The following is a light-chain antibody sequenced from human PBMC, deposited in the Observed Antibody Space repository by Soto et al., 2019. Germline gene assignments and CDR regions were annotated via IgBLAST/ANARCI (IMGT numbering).Light chain of an antibody. J-gene: IGLJ2*01. CDR2: SNT. CDR3: QAYVNGLSASDVV. V-gene: IGLV1-40*01. CDR1: SSNIGAVFD. Sequence: QSALTQPPSVSGAPGQRVTISCTGSSSNIGAVFDVHWYQQLPGTAPKLLIYSNTNRPSGVPDRFSGSKSGTSASLAITGLQDEDEADYYCQAYVNGLSASDVVFGGGTQVTVL.